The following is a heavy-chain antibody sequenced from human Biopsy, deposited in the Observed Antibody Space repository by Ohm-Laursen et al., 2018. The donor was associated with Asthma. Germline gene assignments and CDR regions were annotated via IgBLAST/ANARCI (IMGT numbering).Heavy chain of an antibody. J-gene: IGHJ4*02. D-gene: IGHD6-19*01. CDR2: ISWNSATV. CDR1: GFTFDNYV. V-gene: IGHV3-9*01. Sequence: SLRLSCAASGFTFDNYVMTWVRQAPGKGLEWVSGISWNSATVAYADSVKGRFTISRDNAKNSLYLQMNSLRPDDTALYYCAKAFLGGVSVANYFDSWGQGALVTVSS. CDR3: AKAFLGGVSVANYFDS.